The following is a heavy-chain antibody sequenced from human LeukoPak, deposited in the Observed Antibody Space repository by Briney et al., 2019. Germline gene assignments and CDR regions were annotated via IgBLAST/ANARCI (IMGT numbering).Heavy chain of an antibody. V-gene: IGHV1-18*01. CDR1: GYTFTSYG. Sequence: ASVKVSCKASGYTFTSYGISWVRQAPGQGLEWMGWISAYNGNTNYAQKLQGRVTMTTDTSTSTAYMELRSLRSDDTAVYYCARDYSNYPKYYFDYWGQGTLVTVSS. CDR3: ARDYSNYPKYYFDY. D-gene: IGHD4-11*01. J-gene: IGHJ4*02. CDR2: ISAYNGNT.